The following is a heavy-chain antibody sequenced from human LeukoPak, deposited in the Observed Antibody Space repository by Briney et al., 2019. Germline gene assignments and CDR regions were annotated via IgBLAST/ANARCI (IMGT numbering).Heavy chain of an antibody. D-gene: IGHD6-6*01. CDR3: ARGGYSSSSGSYYYHYGLDV. CDR1: GFTFSSYA. CDR2: ITGGGGTT. J-gene: IGHJ6*02. Sequence: GGSLRLSCGASGFTFSSYAMGWVRQAPGKGLEWVSIITGGGGTTYSADSVKGRFTISRDNSKNTLYLQMNSLRAEDTAVYYCARGGYSSSSGSYYYHYGLDVWGQGTTVTVSS. V-gene: IGHV3-23*01.